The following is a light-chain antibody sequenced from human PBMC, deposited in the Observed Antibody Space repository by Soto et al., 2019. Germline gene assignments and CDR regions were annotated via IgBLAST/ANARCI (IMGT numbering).Light chain of an antibody. CDR3: QQYGSSPRT. J-gene: IGKJ4*01. V-gene: IGKV3-11*02. Sequence: VLTQSPGTLSLSPVERATLSCRASRSVTTFLAWYQQRPGQAPRLLISEASNRAAGIPARFSGSGSGRELTLTISSLQSEDFAVYYCQQYGSSPRTFGEGTKVDIK. CDR1: RSVTTF. CDR2: EAS.